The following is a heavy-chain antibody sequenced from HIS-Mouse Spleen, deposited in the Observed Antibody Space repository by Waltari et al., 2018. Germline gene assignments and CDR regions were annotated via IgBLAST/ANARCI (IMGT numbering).Heavy chain of an antibody. V-gene: IGHV6-1*01. Sequence: QVQLQQSGPGLVKPSQTLSLTCVISGDSVSSNSAAWNWIRQSPSRGLEWLERRAYRSKWCNDYAVAVKSRITSNPDTSKNQFSLQLNSVTPEDTAVYYCARYSSSFDYWGQGTLVTVSS. J-gene: IGHJ4*02. CDR1: GDSVSSNSAA. D-gene: IGHD6-6*01. CDR2: RAYRSKWCN. CDR3: ARYSSSFDY.